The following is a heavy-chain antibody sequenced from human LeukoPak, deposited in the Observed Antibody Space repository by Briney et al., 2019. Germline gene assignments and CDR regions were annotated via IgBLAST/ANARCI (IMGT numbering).Heavy chain of an antibody. CDR1: GFTFSSYS. CDR3: ARDRPYSGYGSY. V-gene: IGHV3-21*01. J-gene: IGHJ4*02. CDR2: ISSSSSYI. D-gene: IGHD5-12*01. Sequence: GGSLRPSCAASGFTFSSYSMNWVRQAPGKGREGVSSISSSSSYIYYADSVKGRFTISRDNAKNSLYLQMNSLRAEDTAVYYCARDRPYSGYGSYWGQGTLVTVSS.